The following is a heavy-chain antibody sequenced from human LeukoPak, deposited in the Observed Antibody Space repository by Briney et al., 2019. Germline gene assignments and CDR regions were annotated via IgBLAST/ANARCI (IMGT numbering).Heavy chain of an antibody. CDR1: GSTFSDYY. CDR2: ISSSGSTI. D-gene: IGHD4-17*01. J-gene: IGHJ3*02. CDR3: ARPAENDDYVDAFDI. V-gene: IGHV3-11*01. Sequence: SGGSLRLSCAASGSTFSDYYMSWIRQAPGKGLEWVSYISSSGSTIYYADSVKGRFTISRDNAKNSLYLQMNSLRAEDTAVYYCARPAENDDYVDAFDIWGQGTMVTVSS.